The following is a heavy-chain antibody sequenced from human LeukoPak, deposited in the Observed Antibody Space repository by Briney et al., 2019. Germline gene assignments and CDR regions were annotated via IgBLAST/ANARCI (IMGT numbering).Heavy chain of an antibody. CDR3: ARDLLRWGLGRSTNIHY. CDR1: GGSFSGYY. V-gene: IGHV4-34*01. D-gene: IGHD1-26*01. CDR2: INHSGST. J-gene: IGHJ4*02. Sequence: SETLSLTCAVYGGSFSGYYWSWIRQPPGKGLEWIGEINHSGSTNYNPSLKSRVTISVDTSKNQFSLKLSSVTAADTAVYYCARDLLRWGLGRSTNIHYWGQGTLVTVSS.